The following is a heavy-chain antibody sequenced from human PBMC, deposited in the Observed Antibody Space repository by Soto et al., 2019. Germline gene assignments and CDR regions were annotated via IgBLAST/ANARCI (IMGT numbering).Heavy chain of an antibody. CDR2: IIPIFGTA. V-gene: IGHV1-69*13. CDR1: GGTFSSYA. J-gene: IGHJ3*02. CDR3: ARGCSSTSCHDAFDI. D-gene: IGHD2-2*01. Sequence: ASVKVSCKASGGTFSSYAISWVRQAPGQGLEWMGGIIPIFGTANYAQKFQGRVTITADESTSTAYMELSSLRSEDTAVYYCARGCSSTSCHDAFDIWGQGTMVTVSS.